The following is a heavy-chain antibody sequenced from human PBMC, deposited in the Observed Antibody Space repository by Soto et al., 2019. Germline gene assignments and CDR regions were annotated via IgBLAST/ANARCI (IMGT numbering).Heavy chain of an antibody. Sequence: QVQLVESGGGVVQPGRSLRLSCAASGFTFSNYGMHWVRQAPGKGLEWVAVISYDGSDKYYADSVKGRFTISRDNSKNTLYLQMNSLRADDTAVYYCTVLEGGFDIWGQGTMVTVSS. CDR2: ISYDGSDK. V-gene: IGHV3-30*03. J-gene: IGHJ3*02. D-gene: IGHD2-15*01. CDR1: GFTFSNYG. CDR3: TVLEGGFDI.